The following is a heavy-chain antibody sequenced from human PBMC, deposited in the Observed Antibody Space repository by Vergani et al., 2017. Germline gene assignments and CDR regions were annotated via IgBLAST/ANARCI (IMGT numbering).Heavy chain of an antibody. V-gene: IGHV1-46*03. D-gene: IGHD3-9*01. CDR1: GYTFSNYY. J-gene: IGHJ4*02. CDR3: ARGDYGILTGYRY. Sequence: QVQVVQSGAEVKKSGASVKVSCKTSGYTFSNYYMHWVRQAPGQGLEWMGIINPSGGHTNYAQKFQGRVTMTRDTSTSTVYMVLSSLRSEDTAIYYGARGDYGILTGYRYWGQGTLVTVSA. CDR2: INPSGGHT.